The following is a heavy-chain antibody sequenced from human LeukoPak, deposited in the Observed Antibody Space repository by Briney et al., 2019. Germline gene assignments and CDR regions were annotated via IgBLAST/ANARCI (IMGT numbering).Heavy chain of an antibody. CDR2: ISGSGGST. V-gene: IGHV3-23*01. D-gene: IGHD2-21*01. Sequence: GGSLRLSCAASGFTFSSYAMSWVRQAPGKGPEWVSVISGSGGSTYYADSVKGRFTISRDNSKNTLYLQMNSLRAEDTAVYYCAKSGIVVVSRNYYYYMDVWGKGTTVTVSS. CDR1: GFTFSSYA. J-gene: IGHJ6*03. CDR3: AKSGIVVVSRNYYYYMDV.